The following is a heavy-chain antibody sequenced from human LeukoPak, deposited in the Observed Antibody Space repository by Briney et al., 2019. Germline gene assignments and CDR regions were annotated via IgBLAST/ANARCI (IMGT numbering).Heavy chain of an antibody. D-gene: IGHD6-19*01. V-gene: IGHV6-1*01. J-gene: IGHJ4*02. CDR3: ARGGIGHTVAVFDL. Sequence: SQTLSLTCAISGDSVSRNTASWNCIRQSPSRGLEWLGRTYYRSKWYIDYAVSVKSRTTINPDTSNNHLSLQLNSVIPEDTAVYYCARGGIGHTVAVFDLWGQGTQVTVSS. CDR2: TYYRSKWYI. CDR1: GDSVSRNTAS.